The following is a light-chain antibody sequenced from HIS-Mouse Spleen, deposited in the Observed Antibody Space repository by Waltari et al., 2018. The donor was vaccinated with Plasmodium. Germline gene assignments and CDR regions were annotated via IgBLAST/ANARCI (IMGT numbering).Light chain of an antibody. CDR3: CSYAGSYTYV. CDR2: DVS. Sequence: QSALTQPRSVSGSPGQSVTISCTTTSRAVVGYNYVPWYQQHPGKAPKLMIYDVSKRPSGVPDRFSGSKSGNTASLTISGLQAEDEADYYCCSYAGSYTYVFGTGTKVTVL. J-gene: IGLJ1*01. V-gene: IGLV2-11*01. CDR1: SRAVVGYNY.